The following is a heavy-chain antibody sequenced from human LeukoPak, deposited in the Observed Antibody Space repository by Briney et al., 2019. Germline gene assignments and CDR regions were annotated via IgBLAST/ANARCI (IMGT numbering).Heavy chain of an antibody. J-gene: IGHJ4*02. CDR3: AKTGNPATGDY. CDR2: INQDGSEK. CDR1: GFTFSKSW. V-gene: IGHV3-7*03. D-gene: IGHD1-1*01. Sequence: GGSLRLSCEASGFTFSKSWMNWVRQSPGKGLEWVANINQDGSEKYYVDSVKGRFSISRDNAKRSLYLHMNSLRAEDTAVYYCAKTGNPATGDYWGQGTLVTVSS.